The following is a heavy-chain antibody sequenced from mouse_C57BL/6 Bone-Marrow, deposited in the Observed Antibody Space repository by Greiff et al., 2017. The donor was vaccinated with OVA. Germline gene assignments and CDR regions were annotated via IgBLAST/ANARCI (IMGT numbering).Heavy chain of an antibody. CDR3: ASLEITTFDY. J-gene: IGHJ2*01. CDR1: GYAFSSSW. Sequence: QVQLQQSGPELVKPGASVKISCKASGYAFSSSWMNWVKQRPGKGLEWIGRIYPGDGDTNYNGKFKGKATLTEDKSSSPAYMQLSRLTSEDAAVYFCASLEITTFDYWGQGTTLTVSS. CDR2: IYPGDGDT. V-gene: IGHV1-82*01. D-gene: IGHD1-1*01.